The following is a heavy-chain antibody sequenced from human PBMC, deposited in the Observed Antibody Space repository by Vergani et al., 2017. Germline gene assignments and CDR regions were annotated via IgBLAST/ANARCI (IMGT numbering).Heavy chain of an antibody. D-gene: IGHD6-13*01. CDR2: IYYSGST. Sequence: QVQLQESGPGLVKPSETLSLTCTVSGGPISSYYWSWIRQPPGKGLEWIGYIYYSGSTNYNPSLKSPVTISVDTSKNQFSLKLSSVTAADTAVYYCARAIAARRGRYYYGMDVWGQGTTVTVSS. V-gene: IGHV4-59*01. CDR3: ARAIAARRGRYYYGMDV. CDR1: GGPISSYY. J-gene: IGHJ6*02.